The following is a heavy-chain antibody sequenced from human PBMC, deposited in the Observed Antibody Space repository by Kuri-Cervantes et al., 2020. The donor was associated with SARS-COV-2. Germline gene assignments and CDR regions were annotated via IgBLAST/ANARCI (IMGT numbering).Heavy chain of an antibody. CDR3: GYSYGTVNTGYYYGMDV. D-gene: IGHD5-18*01. CDR2: IIPIFGTA. Sequence: SVKVSCKASGGTFSSYAISWVRQAPGQGLEWMGGIIPIFGTANYAQKFQGRVTITADESTSTAYMELSSLRSEDTAVYYCGYSYGTVNTGYYYGMDVWGQGTTVTVS. CDR1: GGTFSSYA. J-gene: IGHJ6*02. V-gene: IGHV1-69*13.